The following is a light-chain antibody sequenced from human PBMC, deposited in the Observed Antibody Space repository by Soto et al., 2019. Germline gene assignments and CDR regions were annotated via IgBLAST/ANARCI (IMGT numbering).Light chain of an antibody. CDR3: QKYNNAPRT. CDR2: AAS. Sequence: DIQMTQSPSSLSASVGDTVTITCRASQGISNYLAWYQQKPGQVPNLLIYAASTLQSGVPSRFSGSRSGTDFPLTISSLRPEDVATYYCQKYNNAPRTFGQGTKVEI. CDR1: QGISNY. V-gene: IGKV1-27*01. J-gene: IGKJ1*01.